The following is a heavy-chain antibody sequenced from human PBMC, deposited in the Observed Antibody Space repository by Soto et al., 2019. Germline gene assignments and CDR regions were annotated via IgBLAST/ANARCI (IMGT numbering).Heavy chain of an antibody. J-gene: IGHJ5*02. Sequence: GASVKVSCKASGGTFSSYAISWVRQAPGQGLEWMGGIIPIFGTANYAQRFQGRVTITADESTSTAYMELSSLRSEDTAVYYCAAAGGNRYWFDPWGQGTLVTVSS. CDR2: IIPIFGTA. CDR3: AAAGGNRYWFDP. V-gene: IGHV1-69*13. D-gene: IGHD2-15*01. CDR1: GGTFSSYA.